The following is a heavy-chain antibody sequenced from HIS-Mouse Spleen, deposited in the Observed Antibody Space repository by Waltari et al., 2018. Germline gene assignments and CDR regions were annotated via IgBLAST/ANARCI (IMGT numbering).Heavy chain of an antibody. J-gene: IGHJ2*01. D-gene: IGHD6-13*01. Sequence: QLQLQESGPGLVKTSATLSLTCTVSGCSISSSRYYWCWIRQPPGKGREWIGSIYYSGSTDYNPSLKSRVTISVDTSKNQFSLKLSSVTAADTAVYYCAREIPYSSSWYDWYFDLWGRGTLVTVSS. CDR2: IYYSGST. V-gene: IGHV4-39*07. CDR1: GCSISSSRYY. CDR3: AREIPYSSSWYDWYFDL.